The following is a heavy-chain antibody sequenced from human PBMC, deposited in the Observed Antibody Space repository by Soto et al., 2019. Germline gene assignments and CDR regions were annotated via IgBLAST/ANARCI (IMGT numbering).Heavy chain of an antibody. CDR3: ARGRRYCSSTSCYGGRYYYGMDV. J-gene: IGHJ6*02. Sequence: SETLSLTCAVYGGSFSGYYWSWIRQPPGKGLEWIGEINHSGSTNYNPSLKSRVTISVDTSKNQFSLKLSSVTAADTAVYYCARGRRYCSSTSCYGGRYYYGMDVWGQGTTVTVSS. V-gene: IGHV4-34*01. CDR2: INHSGST. CDR1: GGSFSGYY. D-gene: IGHD2-2*01.